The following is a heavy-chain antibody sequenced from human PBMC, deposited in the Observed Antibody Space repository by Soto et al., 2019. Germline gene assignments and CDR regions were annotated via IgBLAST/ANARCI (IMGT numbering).Heavy chain of an antibody. CDR1: GFTFSSYG. J-gene: IGHJ4*02. Sequence: GXSLRLSCAASGFTFSSYGIHWVRQAPGKGLEWVAVIWFDGSNKFYADSVKGRFTISRDNSKNTVSLQMNSLRDEDSAAYYCATTGPYWGQGTLVTVS. CDR3: ATTGPY. CDR2: IWFDGSNK. V-gene: IGHV3-33*01.